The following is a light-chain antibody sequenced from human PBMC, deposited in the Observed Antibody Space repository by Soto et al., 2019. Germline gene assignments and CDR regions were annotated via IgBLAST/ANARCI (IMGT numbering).Light chain of an antibody. CDR3: QSYDSSSTLSTYV. CDR1: SSNIGAGYD. J-gene: IGLJ1*01. V-gene: IGLV1-40*01. Sequence: QSVLTQPPSVSGAPGQRVTISCTGSSSNIGAGYDVHWYQQLPGTAPKLLIYGNSNRPSGVPDRFSGSKSGTSASLAITGLQAEDEADYYCQSYDSSSTLSTYVFGTG. CDR2: GNS.